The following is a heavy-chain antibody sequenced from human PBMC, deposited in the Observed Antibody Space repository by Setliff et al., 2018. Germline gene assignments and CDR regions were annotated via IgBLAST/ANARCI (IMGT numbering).Heavy chain of an antibody. J-gene: IGHJ4*02. D-gene: IGHD3-22*01. Sequence: ASVKVSCKSSGYIFRSYGLSWVRQAPGQGLEWMGWISSYNGHTNYAPKVQGRVTVTTDTSTGTAYMELGSLTSDDTAIYYCARINFYVSSGYYYAPDYWGPGTLVTVSS. CDR2: ISSYNGHT. CDR3: ARINFYVSSGYYYAPDY. V-gene: IGHV1-18*01. CDR1: GYIFRSYG.